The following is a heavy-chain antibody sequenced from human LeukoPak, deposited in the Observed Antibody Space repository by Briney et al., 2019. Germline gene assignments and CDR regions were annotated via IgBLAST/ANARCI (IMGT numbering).Heavy chain of an antibody. J-gene: IGHJ6*04. CDR2: ISGSGGST. CDR1: GFTFSSYG. D-gene: IGHD3-10*02. V-gene: IGHV3-23*01. Sequence: PGGTLRLSCAASGFTFSSYGMSWVRQAPGKGLEWVSSISGSGGSTYYADSVKGRFTISRDNAKNSLYLQMNSLRAEDTAVYYCAELGITMIGGVWGKGTTVTISS. CDR3: AELGITMIGGV.